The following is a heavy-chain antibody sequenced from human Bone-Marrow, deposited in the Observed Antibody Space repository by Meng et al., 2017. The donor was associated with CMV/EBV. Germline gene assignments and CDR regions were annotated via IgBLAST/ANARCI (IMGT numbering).Heavy chain of an antibody. D-gene: IGHD3/OR15-3a*01. CDR2: ISAYNGNT. V-gene: IGHV1-18*01. CDR1: GYTFISYG. Sequence: ASVKVSCKASGYTFISYGISWVRQAPGQGLEWMGWISAYNGNTNYAQKLQGRVTMTADTSTSTAYMELRSLRSDDTAVYYCARDSLTGTGPRGWGMDVWGQGTTVTVSS. J-gene: IGHJ6*02. CDR3: ARDSLTGTGPRGWGMDV.